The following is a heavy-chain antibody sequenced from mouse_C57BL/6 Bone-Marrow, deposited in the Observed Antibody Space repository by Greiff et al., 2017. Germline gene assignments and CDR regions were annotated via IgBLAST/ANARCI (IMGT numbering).Heavy chain of an antibody. D-gene: IGHD2-3*01. V-gene: IGHV1-69*01. CDR2: IDPSDSYT. J-gene: IGHJ1*03. CDR3: ARCPYDGYYVYWYFDV. CDR1: GYTFTSYW. Sequence: QVQLQQPGAELVMPGASVKLSCKASGYTFTSYWMHWVKQRPGPGLEWIGEIDPSDSYTNYNQKFKGKSTLTVDNYSSTAYMQLSSLTSEDSAVYYCARCPYDGYYVYWYFDVWGTGTTVTVSS.